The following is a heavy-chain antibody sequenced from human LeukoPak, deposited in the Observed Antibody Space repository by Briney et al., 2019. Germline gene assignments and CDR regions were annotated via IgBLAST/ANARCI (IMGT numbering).Heavy chain of an antibody. Sequence: PGRSLRLSCAASGFTFSSYAMHWVRQAPGKGLEWVAVISYDGSNKYYADSVKGRFTISRDNSKNTLYLQMNSPRAEDTAVYYCAREGVDIVVVPAAKVDYYYYMDVWGKGTTVTVSS. CDR3: AREGVDIVVVPAAKVDYYYYMDV. J-gene: IGHJ6*03. CDR1: GFTFSSYA. CDR2: ISYDGSNK. V-gene: IGHV3-30*04. D-gene: IGHD2-2*01.